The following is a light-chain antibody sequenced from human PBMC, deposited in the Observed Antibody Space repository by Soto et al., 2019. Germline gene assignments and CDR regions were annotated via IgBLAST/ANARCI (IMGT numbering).Light chain of an antibody. CDR1: SSNIGSNY. V-gene: IGLV1-47*01. Sequence: QSVLTQPPSASGTPGQRVTISCPGSSSNIGSNYVYWYQQLPGTAPKLLIYRNNQRPSGVPDRFSGSKSGTSASLAISGLRSEDEADYYCAAWDDSLSGLVVFGGGTQLTVL. J-gene: IGLJ2*01. CDR3: AAWDDSLSGLVV. CDR2: RNN.